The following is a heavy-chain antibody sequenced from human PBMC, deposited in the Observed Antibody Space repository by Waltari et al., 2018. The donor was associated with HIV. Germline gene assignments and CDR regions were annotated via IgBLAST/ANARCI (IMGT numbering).Heavy chain of an antibody. CDR1: GFAFREYA. D-gene: IGHD3-10*02. V-gene: IGHV3-9*01. Sequence: EVHLVESGGGLVRLGTSRRLSCAASGFAFREYAMHWVRQRPGHGLAGVAGVTWAGVVLSYAGSVKCRLSLSRRNKKNILMLQRKGLTNQDTVFYACVNDVCSGDGLLRSAHGDSFDMWGRGTQVIVSS. CDR2: VTWAGVVL. J-gene: IGHJ4*02. CDR3: VNDVCSGDGLLRSAHGDSFDM.